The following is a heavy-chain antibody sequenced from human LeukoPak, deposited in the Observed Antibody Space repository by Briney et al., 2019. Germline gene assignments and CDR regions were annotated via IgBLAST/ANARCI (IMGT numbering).Heavy chain of an antibody. CDR2: IYHSGST. CDR3: ARGRPGYNMDV. Sequence: SETLSLTCTVSGGSISGYSWSWIRQPPGKGLEWIGYIYHSGSTYYNPSLKSRVTISVDRSKNQFSLKLSSVTAADTAVYYCARGRPGYNMDVWGKGTTVTASS. CDR1: GGSISGYS. J-gene: IGHJ6*03. V-gene: IGHV4-30-2*01.